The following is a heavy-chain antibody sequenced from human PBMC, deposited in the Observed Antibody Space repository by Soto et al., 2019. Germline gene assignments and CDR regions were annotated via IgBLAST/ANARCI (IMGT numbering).Heavy chain of an antibody. J-gene: IGHJ4*02. V-gene: IGHV3-7*01. CDR3: AGSLRFLEWLLLG. CDR2: IKQDGSEK. CDR1: GFTFSSYW. Sequence: GGSLSLSCAASGFTFSSYWMSWVRQAPGKGLEWVANIKQDGSEKYYVDSVKGRFTISRDNAKNSLYLQMNSLRAEDTAVYYCAGSLRFLEWLLLGWGQGTLVTVSS. D-gene: IGHD3-3*01.